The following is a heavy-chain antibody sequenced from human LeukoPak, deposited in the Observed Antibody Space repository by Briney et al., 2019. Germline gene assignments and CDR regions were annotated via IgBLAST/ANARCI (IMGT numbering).Heavy chain of an antibody. CDR2: IYSGGST. Sequence: GGSLRLSCAASGFTVRSNYMTWVRQAPGKGLECVSVIYSGGSTYYADSVKGRFTISRDNSKNTLYLRMNSLRAEDTAVYYCARIINDYDSSGFFDYWGQGTLVTVSS. D-gene: IGHD3-22*01. CDR1: GFTVRSNY. J-gene: IGHJ4*02. CDR3: ARIINDYDSSGFFDY. V-gene: IGHV3-53*01.